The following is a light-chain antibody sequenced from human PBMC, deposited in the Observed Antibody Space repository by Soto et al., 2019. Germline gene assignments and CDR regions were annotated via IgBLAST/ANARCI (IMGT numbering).Light chain of an antibody. CDR2: EVS. CDR1: SSDVGGYNY. J-gene: IGLJ1*01. CDR3: LSHTTSRTYV. V-gene: IGLV2-14*01. Sequence: QSALTQPASVSGSPGQSITISCTGTSSDVGGYNYVSWYQQQSGKAPKLMIHEVSNRPSGVSNRFSGSKSGNTASLTISGLQAEDEADYYCLSHTTSRTYVFGPGTKLTVL.